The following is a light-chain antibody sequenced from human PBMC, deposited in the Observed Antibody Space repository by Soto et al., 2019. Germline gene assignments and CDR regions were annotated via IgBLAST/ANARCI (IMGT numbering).Light chain of an antibody. CDR3: SSYTGIYSLI. J-gene: IGLJ2*01. CDR2: DVT. V-gene: IGLV2-11*01. CDR1: SGDVGRYNY. Sequence: QSALSQPRSVSGSPGQSVSISCTGTSGDVGRYNYVSWYQQHPGKVPKLIIFDVTNRPSGVPDRFSGSKSGNTASLTISGLQAEDEDDYCCSSYTGIYSLIFGGGTKLTVL.